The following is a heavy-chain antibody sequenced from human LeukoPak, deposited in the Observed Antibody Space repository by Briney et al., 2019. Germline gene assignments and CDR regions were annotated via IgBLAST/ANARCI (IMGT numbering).Heavy chain of an antibody. CDR3: ARVYYGSGSYYSRGAFDI. CDR1: GFTFDDYG. CDR2: INWNGGST. V-gene: IGHV3-20*04. J-gene: IGHJ3*02. D-gene: IGHD3-10*01. Sequence: PGGSLRLSCAASGFTFDDYGMSWVRHAPGKGLEWVSGINWNGGSTGYADSVKGRFTISRDNAKNSLYLQMNSLRAEDTALYYCARVYYGSGSYYSRGAFDIWGQGTMVTVSS.